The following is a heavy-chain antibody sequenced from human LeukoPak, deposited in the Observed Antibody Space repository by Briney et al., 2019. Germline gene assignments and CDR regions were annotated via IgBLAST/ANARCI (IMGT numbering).Heavy chain of an antibody. V-gene: IGHV4-59*01. J-gene: IGHJ6*03. CDR2: IYYSGTS. D-gene: IGHD1-26*01. CDR3: AGLLSVLDYYYMDV. Sequence: PSETLSLTCTVSGGSISRYYWSWIRQPPGKGLEWIGYIYYSGTSNYNPSLKSRVTISADTSKNQFSLKLNSVTAADTAVYYCAGLLSVLDYYYMDVWGKGTTVTVSS. CDR1: GGSISRYY.